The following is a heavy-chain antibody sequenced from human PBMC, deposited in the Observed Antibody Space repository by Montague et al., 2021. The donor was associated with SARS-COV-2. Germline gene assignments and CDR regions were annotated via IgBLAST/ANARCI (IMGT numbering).Heavy chain of an antibody. D-gene: IGHD3-3*01. V-gene: IGHV4-34*01. CDR3: ARGADYDFWSGYLRYKWFDP. CDR2: INHSGNT. CDR1: GGSLSGYY. Sequence: SETLSLTCAVYGGSLSGYYWAWIRQTPGKGLEWIGEINHSGNTNYNPNLKSRLTISVDTSKKQFSLKLSSVTTADTAVYYCARGADYDFWSGYLRYKWFDPWGLGTPVTVSS. J-gene: IGHJ5*02.